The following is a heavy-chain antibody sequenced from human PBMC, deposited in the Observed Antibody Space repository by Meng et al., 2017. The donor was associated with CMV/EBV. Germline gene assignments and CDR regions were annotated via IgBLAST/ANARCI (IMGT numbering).Heavy chain of an antibody. Sequence: EVQLVESGGGLIQPGGSLGLSCEDSGFTFSNYWMHWVRQVPGEGLVWVSRINEDGGITSYADSVKGRFTISRDNARNTLYLQMNSLRADDSAVYYCARDLSGSRDYWGRGTLVTVSS. J-gene: IGHJ4*02. V-gene: IGHV3-74*01. D-gene: IGHD1-26*01. CDR3: ARDLSGSRDY. CDR1: GFTFSNYW. CDR2: INEDGGIT.